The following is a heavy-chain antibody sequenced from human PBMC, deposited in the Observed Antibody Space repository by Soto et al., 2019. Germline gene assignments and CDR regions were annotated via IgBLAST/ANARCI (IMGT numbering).Heavy chain of an antibody. CDR2: IYRSAST. CDR3: ARDFGYGGYCDY. J-gene: IGHJ4*02. CDR1: GGSISSSNW. Sequence: QVQLQESGPGLVKPSGTLSLTCAVSGGSISSSNWWGWVRQPPGKGQEWIGEIYRSASTNYNPSLKSRVTISVDKSKNQFSLKLSSVTAADTDVYYCARDFGYGGYCDYWGQGTLVTVSS. D-gene: IGHD1-26*01. V-gene: IGHV4-4*02.